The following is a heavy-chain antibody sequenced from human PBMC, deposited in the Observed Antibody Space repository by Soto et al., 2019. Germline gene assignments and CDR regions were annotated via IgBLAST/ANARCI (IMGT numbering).Heavy chain of an antibody. CDR3: ARSSGYSNTNDY. D-gene: IGHD3-22*01. CDR2: ISSSSYI. Sequence: GGSLRLSCAASGFTFSSYSMNWVRQAPGKGLEWVSSISSSSYIYYADSVKGRFTISRDNAKNSLYLQMNSLRAEDTAVYYCARSSGYSNTNDYWGQGTLVTVSS. CDR1: GFTFSSYS. V-gene: IGHV3-21*01. J-gene: IGHJ4*02.